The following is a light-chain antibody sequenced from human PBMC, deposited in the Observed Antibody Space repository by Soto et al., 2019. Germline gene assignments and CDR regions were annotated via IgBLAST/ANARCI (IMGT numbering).Light chain of an antibody. CDR2: DAS. CDR1: QSVSRD. Sequence: DIVLTQSPATLSLSPGERVTLSCRASQSVSRDFAWYQQKPGQAPRLLIYDASNRATGIPARFSGSGSGTDFTLTINSLQPEDFAVYYCQHRHNFGPGTKVDFE. J-gene: IGKJ3*01. CDR3: QHRHN. V-gene: IGKV3-11*01.